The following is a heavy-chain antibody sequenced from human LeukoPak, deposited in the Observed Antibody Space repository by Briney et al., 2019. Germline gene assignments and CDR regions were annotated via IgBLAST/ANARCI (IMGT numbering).Heavy chain of an antibody. CDR2: IIPIFGTA. J-gene: IGHJ4*02. V-gene: IGHV1-69*13. CDR3: AREDYDSSGSYYFDY. Sequence: GASVKVSCKASGGTFSSYAISWVRQAPGQGLEWMGGIIPIFGTANYAQKFQGRVTITADESTSTAYMELSSLRSEGTAVYYCAREDYDSSGSYYFDYWGQGTLVTVSS. CDR1: GGTFSSYA. D-gene: IGHD3-22*01.